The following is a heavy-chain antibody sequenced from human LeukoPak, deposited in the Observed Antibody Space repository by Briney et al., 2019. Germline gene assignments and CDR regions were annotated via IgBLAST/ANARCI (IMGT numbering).Heavy chain of an antibody. CDR3: ARRGYCSSTSCYNGGYYYYMDV. CDR2: IYPGDSDT. V-gene: IGHV5-51*01. D-gene: IGHD2-2*02. CDR1: GYSFTSYW. J-gene: IGHJ6*03. Sequence: PGESLKISCKGSGYSFTSYWIGWVRQMPGKGLEWMGIIYPGDSDTRYSPSFQGQVTISADKSISTAYLQWSSLKASDTAMYYCARRGYCSSTSCYNGGYYYYMDVWGKGTTVTVSS.